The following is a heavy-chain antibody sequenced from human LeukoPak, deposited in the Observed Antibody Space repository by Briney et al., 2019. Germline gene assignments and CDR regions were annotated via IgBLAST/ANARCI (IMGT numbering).Heavy chain of an antibody. CDR1: GFTFDDYG. CDR2: INWNGGST. Sequence: GGSLRLSCAASGFTFDDYGMSWVRQAPGKGLEWVSGINWNGGSTGYADSVKGRFTISRDNAKNSLYLQMNSLRAEDTALYHCARDRRYWDPYYYYYGMDVWGQGTTVTVSS. D-gene: IGHD2-15*01. CDR3: ARDRRYWDPYYYYYGMDV. V-gene: IGHV3-20*01. J-gene: IGHJ6*02.